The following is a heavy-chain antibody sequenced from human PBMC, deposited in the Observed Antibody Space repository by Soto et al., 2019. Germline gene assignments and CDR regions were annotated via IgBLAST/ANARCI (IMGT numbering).Heavy chain of an antibody. CDR3: ATPNSSSWYYYYGMDV. Sequence: GGSLRLSCAASGFTFSSYGMHWVRQAPGKGLEWVAVISYDGSNKYYADSVKGRFTISRDNSKNTLYLQMNSLRAEDTAVYDCATPNSSSWYYYYGMDVWGQGTTVTVSS. CDR2: ISYDGSNK. CDR1: GFTFSSYG. V-gene: IGHV3-30*03. D-gene: IGHD6-13*01. J-gene: IGHJ6*02.